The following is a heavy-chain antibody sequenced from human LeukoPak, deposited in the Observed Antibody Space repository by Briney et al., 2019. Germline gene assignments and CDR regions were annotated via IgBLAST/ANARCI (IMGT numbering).Heavy chain of an antibody. V-gene: IGHV3-23*01. J-gene: IGHJ4*02. CDR2: ISGSGGST. D-gene: IGHD3-22*01. Sequence: GGTLRLSCAASGFTFSSYGMSWVRQAPGKGLEWVSAISGSGGSTYYADSVKGRFTISRDNSKNTLYLQMNSLRAEDTAVYYCAKDYYDSSGYYLGQIYWGQGTLVTVSS. CDR3: AKDYYDSSGYYLGQIY. CDR1: GFTFSSYG.